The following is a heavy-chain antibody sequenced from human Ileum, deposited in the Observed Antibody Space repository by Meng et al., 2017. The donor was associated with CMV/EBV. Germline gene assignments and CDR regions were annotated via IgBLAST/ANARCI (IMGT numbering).Heavy chain of an antibody. D-gene: IGHD3-10*01. Sequence: GESLKISCVASGFTFSAYGMHWVRQAPGKGLEWVAFIRNDGSIKYYGDSVKGRLTISRDNPKNTLYLQMNSLRTEDTAIYYCTTDNSGSYFPVDYWGQGTLVTVS. J-gene: IGHJ4*02. V-gene: IGHV3-30*02. CDR1: GFTFSAYG. CDR3: TTDNSGSYFPVDY. CDR2: IRNDGSIK.